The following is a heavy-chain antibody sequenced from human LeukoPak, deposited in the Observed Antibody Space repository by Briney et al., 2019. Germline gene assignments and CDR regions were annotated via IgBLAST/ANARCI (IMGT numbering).Heavy chain of an antibody. CDR1: GYSISSGYH. CDR2: VYRSGTT. CDR3: ARENWVFDY. D-gene: IGHD7-27*01. J-gene: IGHJ4*02. Sequence: PSETLSLTCVVSGYSISSGYHWGWIRQPPGKGLEWSGSVYRSGTTYYDPSLKSRVTISVDTSNNQISLKVRSVTAADTAMYYCARENWVFDYWGQGILVTVSS. V-gene: IGHV4-38-2*02.